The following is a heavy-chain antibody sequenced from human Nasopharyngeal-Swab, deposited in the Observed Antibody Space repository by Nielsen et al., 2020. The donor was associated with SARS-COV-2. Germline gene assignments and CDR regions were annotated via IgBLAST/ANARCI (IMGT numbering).Heavy chain of an antibody. V-gene: IGHV3-11*01. CDR1: GFIFSDYY. CDR2: ISSSGTTT. Sequence: GESLKISCAASGFIFSDYYMSWIRQAPGKGLEWVSYISSSGTTTYYADSVKGRFTISRDNAKNSLYLQMNSLRAEDTAVYYCASARDYYGSGSYDYWGQGTLVTVSS. D-gene: IGHD3-10*01. J-gene: IGHJ4*02. CDR3: ASARDYYGSGSYDY.